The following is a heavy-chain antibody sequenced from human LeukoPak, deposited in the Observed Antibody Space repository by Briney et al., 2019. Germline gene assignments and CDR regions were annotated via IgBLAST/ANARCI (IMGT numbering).Heavy chain of an antibody. CDR1: GGSISSHY. CDR3: ARAIAARRFDY. J-gene: IGHJ4*02. D-gene: IGHD6-6*01. V-gene: IGHV4-59*11. CDR2: IYYSGST. Sequence: SETLSLTCTVSGGSISSHYWSWIRQPPGKELEWIGYIYYSGSTNYNPSLKSRVTISVDTSKNQFSLKLSSVTAADTAVYYCARAIAARRFDYWGQGTLVTVSS.